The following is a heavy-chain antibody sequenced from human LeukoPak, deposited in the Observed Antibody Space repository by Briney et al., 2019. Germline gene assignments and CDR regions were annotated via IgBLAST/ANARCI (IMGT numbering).Heavy chain of an antibody. D-gene: IGHD2-15*01. CDR1: GFTFSSYG. CDR3: ARLGYPWYYDY. V-gene: IGHV3-7*01. CDR2: IKEDGSQK. J-gene: IGHJ4*02. Sequence: GGSLRLSCAASGFTFSSYGMDWVRQAPGKGLEWVANIKEDGSQKYYVDAVKGRFTISRDNAKNSLYLQMNSLRVEDTAVYFCARLGYPWYYDYWGQGTLVTVSS.